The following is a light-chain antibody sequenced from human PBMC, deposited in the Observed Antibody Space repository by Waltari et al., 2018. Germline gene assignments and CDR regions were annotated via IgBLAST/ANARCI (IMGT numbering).Light chain of an antibody. Sequence: SYVLTRPPSMSVPPGETASISCGGYNIETKSVHWYQQRPGQAPVLVMYYDSDRPSGIPERFSGSNTGDTATLTISRIEAGDEADYYCQVWDSSSDHPWVFGGGTKLTVL. J-gene: IGLJ3*02. V-gene: IGLV3-21*04. CDR2: YDS. CDR1: NIETKS. CDR3: QVWDSSSDHPWV.